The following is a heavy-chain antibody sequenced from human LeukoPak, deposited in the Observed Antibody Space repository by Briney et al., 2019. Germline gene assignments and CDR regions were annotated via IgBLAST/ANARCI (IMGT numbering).Heavy chain of an antibody. CDR3: ARDRFSGGSYYGMDV. D-gene: IGHD2-15*01. V-gene: IGHV4-59*01. J-gene: IGHJ6*02. Sequence: SETLPLTCTVSGGSISGDYWSWIRQPPGKGLEWIGSIYHSGSTYYNPSLKSRVTISVDTSKNQFSLKLSSVAAADTAVYYCARDRFSGGSYYGMDVWGQGTTVTVSS. CDR1: GGSISGDY. CDR2: IYHSGST.